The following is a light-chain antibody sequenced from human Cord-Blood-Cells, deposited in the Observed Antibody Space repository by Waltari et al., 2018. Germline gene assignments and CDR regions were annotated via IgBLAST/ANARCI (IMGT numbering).Light chain of an antibody. CDR2: DAS. Sequence: EIVLTPSPATRALSPGERATLPCRASQSVSSYLAWYQQKPGQAPRLLIYDASNRATGIPARFSGSGSGTDFTLTISSLEPEDFAVYYCQQRSNWPPLTFGGGTKVEIK. J-gene: IGKJ4*01. CDR1: QSVSSY. CDR3: QQRSNWPPLT. V-gene: IGKV3-11*01.